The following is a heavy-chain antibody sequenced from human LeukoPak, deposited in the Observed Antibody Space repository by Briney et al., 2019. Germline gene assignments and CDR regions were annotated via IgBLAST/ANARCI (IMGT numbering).Heavy chain of an antibody. CDR1: GFTFVSDP. J-gene: IGHJ6*03. D-gene: IGHD3-10*01. Sequence: GGSLRLSCAASGFTFVSDPMHCVRQAPGKGLEWVALISYDGGAKYYADSVQGRLTISRDNSRNTLFLELKSLGPEDTAVYYCARDPAPTKYGLGWTKYYYYYYMDVWGKGTTVTVSS. CDR2: ISYDGGAK. CDR3: ARDPAPTKYGLGWTKYYYYYYMDV. V-gene: IGHV3-30*04.